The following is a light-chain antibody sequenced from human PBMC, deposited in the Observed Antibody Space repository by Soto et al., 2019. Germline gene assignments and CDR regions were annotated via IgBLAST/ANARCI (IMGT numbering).Light chain of an antibody. CDR1: SSNIGNNV. J-gene: IGLJ2*01. CDR2: SNI. V-gene: IGLV1-44*01. CDR3: ATWDDSLNGVV. Sequence: QSVLTQPPSASGTPGQRVTISCSGSSSNIGNNVVNWYQQLPGTAPKLLIYSNIHRPSGVPDRFSGSKSGTLASLAISGLQSEDEADYYCATWDDSLNGVVFGGGTQLTVL.